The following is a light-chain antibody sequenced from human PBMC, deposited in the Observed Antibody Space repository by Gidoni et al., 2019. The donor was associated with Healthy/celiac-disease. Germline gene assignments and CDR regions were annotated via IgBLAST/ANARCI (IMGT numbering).Light chain of an antibody. Sequence: QSVLTQPPSVSEAPGQRVTISCTGSSSNIGAGYDVHWYQQLPGTAPKLLIYGNSNRPSGVPDRFSGSKSGTSASLAITGLQAEDEADYYCQSYDSSLRGDFGTGTKVTVL. CDR3: QSYDSSLRGD. CDR2: GNS. J-gene: IGLJ1*01. CDR1: SSNIGAGYD. V-gene: IGLV1-40*01.